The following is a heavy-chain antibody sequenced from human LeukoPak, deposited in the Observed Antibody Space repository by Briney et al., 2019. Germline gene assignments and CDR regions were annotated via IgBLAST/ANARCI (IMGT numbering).Heavy chain of an antibody. CDR2: IYSGGST. J-gene: IGHJ6*02. V-gene: IGHV3-53*01. Sequence: GGSLRLSCAASGLTVSSNYMSWVRQAPGKGLEWVSVIYSGGSTYYADSVKGRFTISRDNSKNTLYLQMNSLRAEDTAVYYCARGKPLYGMDVWGQGTTVTVSS. CDR1: GLTVSSNY. CDR3: ARGKPLYGMDV.